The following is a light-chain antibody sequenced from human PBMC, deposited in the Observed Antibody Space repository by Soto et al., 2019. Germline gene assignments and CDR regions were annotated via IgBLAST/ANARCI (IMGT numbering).Light chain of an antibody. V-gene: IGKV2-28*01. CDR2: LGS. Sequence: DIVMTQSPLSLPVTPGEPASISCRSSQSLLHSNGYNYLDWYLQKPGQSPQLLIYLGSNRASGVADRCSGSGSGTDFTLKISRVEAEDVGVYYCMQDLQTPPYTFGQGTKLEIK. J-gene: IGKJ2*01. CDR1: QSLLHSNGYNY. CDR3: MQDLQTPPYT.